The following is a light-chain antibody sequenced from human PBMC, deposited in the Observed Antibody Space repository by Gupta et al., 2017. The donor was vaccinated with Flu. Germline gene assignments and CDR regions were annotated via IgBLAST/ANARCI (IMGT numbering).Light chain of an antibody. CDR3: QSSQSTIPVI. CDR1: SGSIDNNY. J-gene: IGLJ2*01. V-gene: IGLV6-57*03. Sequence: FMLPQPHSVSESPWNTVTISCTRSSGSIDNNYVQWYQQRPGRAPTTVIYEDNERPSGVPDRFSGSIDTSSNSASLTISGRKTEDEADYYCQSSQSTIPVIFGGGTKLTVL. CDR2: EDN.